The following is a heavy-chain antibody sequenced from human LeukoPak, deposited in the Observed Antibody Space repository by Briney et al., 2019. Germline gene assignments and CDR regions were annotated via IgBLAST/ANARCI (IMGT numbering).Heavy chain of an antibody. J-gene: IGHJ5*02. Sequence: SVKVSCKASGGTFSSYAISWVRQAPGQGLEWMGGIIPIFGTANYAQKFQGRVTITTDESTSTAYMELSSLRSEDTTVYYCANGGDDYDFWSGLSSWFDPWGQGTLVTVSS. V-gene: IGHV1-69*05. D-gene: IGHD3-3*01. CDR2: IIPIFGTA. CDR3: ANGGDDYDFWSGLSSWFDP. CDR1: GGTFSSYA.